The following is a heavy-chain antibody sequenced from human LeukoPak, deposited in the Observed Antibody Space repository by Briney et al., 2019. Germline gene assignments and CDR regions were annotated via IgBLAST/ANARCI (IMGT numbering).Heavy chain of an antibody. CDR3: AKDLAAAGTGGFDY. J-gene: IGHJ4*02. V-gene: IGHV3-21*04. D-gene: IGHD6-13*01. Sequence: PGGSLRLSCAASGFTFSTYSMNWVRQVPGKGLEWVSSISSSSTYIFYADSVKGRFTISRDNAKNSLYLQMNSLRAEDTALYYCAKDLAAAGTGGFDYWGQGTLVTVSS. CDR2: ISSSSTYI. CDR1: GFTFSTYS.